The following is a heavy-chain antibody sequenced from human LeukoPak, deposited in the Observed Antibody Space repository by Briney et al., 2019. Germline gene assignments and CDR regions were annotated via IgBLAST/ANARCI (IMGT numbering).Heavy chain of an antibody. CDR1: GFTFSSYW. V-gene: IGHV3-7*01. J-gene: IGHJ4*02. CDR3: ARANIAVAGTPFDY. Sequence: GGSLRLSCAASGFTFSSYWMSWVRQAPGKGLEWVANIKQDGSEKYNVDSVKGRFTISRDNAKNSLYLQMNSLRAEDTAVYYCARANIAVAGTPFDYWGQGTLVTVSS. CDR2: IKQDGSEK. D-gene: IGHD6-19*01.